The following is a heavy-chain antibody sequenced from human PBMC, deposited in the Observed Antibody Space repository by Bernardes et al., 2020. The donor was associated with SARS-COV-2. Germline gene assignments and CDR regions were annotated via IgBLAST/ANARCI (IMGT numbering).Heavy chain of an antibody. CDR2: ISGSDGST. CDR1: GFTFSNYA. D-gene: IGHD3-10*01. J-gene: IGHJ4*02. V-gene: IGHV3-23*01. CDR3: ASRPPPSQLGPLDY. Sequence: GGSLRLSRAASGFTFSNYAMSWVRQAPGKGLEWVSVISGSDGSTSYADSVKGRFTISRDNSKNTLYLQMNGLRVDDTAVYYCASRPPPSQLGPLDYWGQGTLVTVSS.